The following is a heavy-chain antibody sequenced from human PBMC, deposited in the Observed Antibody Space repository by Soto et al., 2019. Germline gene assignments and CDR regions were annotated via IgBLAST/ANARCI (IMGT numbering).Heavy chain of an antibody. CDR1: GYTFTSYA. D-gene: IGHD2-15*01. V-gene: IGHV1-3*01. Sequence: GASVKVSCKASGYTFTSYAVQWVRQAPGQSLEWMGWINAGTGNAKYSQKFQGRVTITRDTSASTVFMELSSLKSEDTAVYYCARGCSGGSCYIFEYWGQGTLVTVYS. CDR3: ARGCSGGSCYIFEY. CDR2: INAGTGNA. J-gene: IGHJ4*02.